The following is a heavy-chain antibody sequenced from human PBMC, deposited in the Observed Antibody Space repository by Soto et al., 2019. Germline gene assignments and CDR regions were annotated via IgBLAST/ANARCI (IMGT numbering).Heavy chain of an antibody. Sequence: GGSLRLSCSASGFTLRNYGMHWVRQAPGKGLEWVAVIWYDGSNKYYADSVKGRFTISRDNSKNTLYLQVNSLRAEDTAVYYCAKGDYSESSRYYPFAFDYGGQ. D-gene: IGHD3-22*01. CDR1: GFTLRNYG. CDR2: IWYDGSNK. CDR3: AKGDYSESSRYYPFAFDY. V-gene: IGHV3-33*06. J-gene: IGHJ4*02.